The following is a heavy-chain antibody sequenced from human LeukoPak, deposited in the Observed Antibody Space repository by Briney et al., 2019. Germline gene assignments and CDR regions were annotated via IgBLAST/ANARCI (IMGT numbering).Heavy chain of an antibody. CDR1: GFTFSQYG. D-gene: IGHD3-10*01. Sequence: GGSLRLSCAASGFTFSQYGMSWVRQAPGKGLEWVATIKHDGGEKQDGSEKNYVDSVKGRFTISRDNAKNSLYLLMNSLRAEDTAVYYCARSGRGVDSFYFYMDVWGKGTTVTVSS. CDR2: IKHDGGEKQDGSEK. V-gene: IGHV3-7*01. J-gene: IGHJ6*03. CDR3: ARSGRGVDSFYFYMDV.